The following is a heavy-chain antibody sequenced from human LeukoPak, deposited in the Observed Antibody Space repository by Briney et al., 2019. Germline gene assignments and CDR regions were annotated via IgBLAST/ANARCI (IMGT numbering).Heavy chain of an antibody. D-gene: IGHD2-2*01. Sequence: ASVEVSCKASGYTFTSYYMHWVRQAPGQGLEWMGIINPSGGSTSYAQKFQGRVTMTRDTSTSTVYMELSSLRSDDTAVYYCAKVHCISTNCNHIWTYFDYWGQGALVTVSS. CDR2: INPSGGST. V-gene: IGHV1-46*01. CDR3: AKVHCISTNCNHIWTYFDY. J-gene: IGHJ4*02. CDR1: GYTFTSYY.